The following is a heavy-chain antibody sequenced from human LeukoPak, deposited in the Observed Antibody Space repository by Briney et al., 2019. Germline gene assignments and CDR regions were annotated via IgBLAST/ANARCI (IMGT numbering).Heavy chain of an antibody. V-gene: IGHV4-59*01. CDR1: GGSISSYY. CDR2: IYYSGST. CDR3: ATGGSGSYYELSY. J-gene: IGHJ4*02. Sequence: SETLSLTCTVSGGSISSYYWSWIRQPPGKGLEWIGYIYYSGSTNHNPSLKSRVTISVDTSKNQFSLKLSSVTAADTAVYYCATGGSGSYYELSYWGQGTLVTVSS. D-gene: IGHD1-26*01.